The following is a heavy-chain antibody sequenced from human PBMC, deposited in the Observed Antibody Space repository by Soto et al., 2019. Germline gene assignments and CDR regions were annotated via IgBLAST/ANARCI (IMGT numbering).Heavy chain of an antibody. D-gene: IGHD6-19*01. CDR3: ASQEMAATIDY. Sequence: PSETLSLTCTVSGGSIRSYYWSWIRQPPGKGLEWIGYIYYSGSTNYNPSLKSRVTISVDTSKNQFSLKLSSVTAADTAVYYCASQEMAATIDYWGQGTLVTVSS. CDR2: IYYSGST. J-gene: IGHJ4*02. CDR1: GGSIRSYY. V-gene: IGHV4-59*01.